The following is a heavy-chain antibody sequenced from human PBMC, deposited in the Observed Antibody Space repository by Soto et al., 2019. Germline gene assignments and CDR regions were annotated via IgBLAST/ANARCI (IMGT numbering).Heavy chain of an antibody. J-gene: IGHJ4*02. Sequence: KPSETLSLTCSVSGGSISTYFWSWIRQPGGKRLEWIGRISSSGSTSYNPSLKSRVTMSIDTSKSQFSLKLSSVTAADTAIYYCARALAEGSGYTDYWGQGTLVTVSS. CDR1: GGSISTYF. D-gene: IGHD5-12*01. CDR3: ARALAEGSGYTDY. V-gene: IGHV4-4*07. CDR2: ISSSGST.